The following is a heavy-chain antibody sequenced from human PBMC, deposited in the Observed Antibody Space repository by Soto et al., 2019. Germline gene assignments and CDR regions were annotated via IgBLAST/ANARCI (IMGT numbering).Heavy chain of an antibody. V-gene: IGHV3-74*01. CDR1: EFTFRSYW. CDR2: ISGDGSST. CDR3: ARSVPGTYGAFDL. Sequence: EVQLVDSGGGLVQPGGSLRLSCAASEFTFRSYWMHWVRQSPGKGLVWVSRISGDGSSTNYADSVKGRFTISRENAENTVYLHIDSLRAEDTAVYYGARSVPGTYGAFDLWGQGTMVTVSS. D-gene: IGHD1-7*01. J-gene: IGHJ3*01.